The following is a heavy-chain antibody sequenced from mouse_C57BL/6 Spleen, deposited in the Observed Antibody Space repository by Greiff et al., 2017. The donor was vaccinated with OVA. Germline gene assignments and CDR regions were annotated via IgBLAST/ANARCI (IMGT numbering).Heavy chain of an antibody. CDR3: AKTITTVVDLDY. V-gene: IGHV1-53*01. D-gene: IGHD1-1*01. CDR1: GYTFTSYW. Sequence: VQLQQPGTELVKPGASVKLSCKASGYTFTSYWMHWVKPRPGQGLEWIGNINPSNGGTNYNAKFKSKATLTVDKSSSTAYMQLSSLTSEDSAVYYCAKTITTVVDLDYWGQGTTLTVSS. J-gene: IGHJ2*01. CDR2: INPSNGGT.